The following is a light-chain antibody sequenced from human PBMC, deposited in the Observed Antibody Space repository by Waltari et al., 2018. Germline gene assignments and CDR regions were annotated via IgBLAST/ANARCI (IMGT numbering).Light chain of an antibody. V-gene: IGLV2-8*01. Sequence: QSALTQPPSASGSPGQSVTISCPGTSSYVGGYNFVSWYQQHPGKAPKLMIYEVSKRPSGVPDRFSGSKSGNTASLTVSGLQAEDEADYYCSSYAGSNIVVFGGGTKLTVL. J-gene: IGLJ2*01. CDR1: SSYVGGYNF. CDR2: EVS. CDR3: SSYAGSNIVV.